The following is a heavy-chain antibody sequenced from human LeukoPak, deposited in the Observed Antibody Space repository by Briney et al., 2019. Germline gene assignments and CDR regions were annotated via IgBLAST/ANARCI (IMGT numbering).Heavy chain of an antibody. J-gene: IGHJ4*02. CDR1: GFTFSGSA. CDR3: TRYSGNDDSNEPFDY. Sequence: GGSLRLSCAASGFTFSGSAMHWVRQASGKGLEWVGRIRSKANSYATSYAASVKGRFTISRDDSKNTAYLKMNSLKIEDTAVYFCTRYSGNDDSNEPFDYWGQGTLVTVYS. V-gene: IGHV3-73*01. CDR2: IRSKANSYAT. D-gene: IGHD5-12*01.